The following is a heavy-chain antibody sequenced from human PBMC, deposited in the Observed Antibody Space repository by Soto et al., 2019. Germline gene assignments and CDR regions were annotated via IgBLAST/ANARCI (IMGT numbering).Heavy chain of an antibody. V-gene: IGHV4-39*01. J-gene: IGHJ4*02. D-gene: IGHD3-10*01. CDR1: GGSISSSSYY. CDR2: IYYSGST. Sequence: SETLSLTCTVSGGSISSSSYYWGWIRQPPGKGLEWIGSIYYSGSTYYNPSLKSRVTISVDASKNQFSLKASSVTAADTAVYYCARSSRSSGSGSYFHWGQGTLVTVSS. CDR3: ARSSRSSGSGSYFH.